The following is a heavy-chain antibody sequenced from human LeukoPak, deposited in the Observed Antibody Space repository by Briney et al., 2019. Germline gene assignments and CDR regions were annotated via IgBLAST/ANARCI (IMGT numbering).Heavy chain of an antibody. CDR2: INHSGST. J-gene: IGHJ4*02. CDR1: GGSFSGYY. V-gene: IGHV4-34*01. CDR3: ARGRYYDYVWGSYRSKHPFDY. Sequence: PSETLSLTCAVYGGSFSGYYWSWIRQPPGKGLEWIGEINHSGSTNYDPSLKSRVTISVDTSKNQFSLKLSSVTAADTAVYYCARGRYYDYVWGSYRSKHPFDYWGQGTLVTASS. D-gene: IGHD3-16*02.